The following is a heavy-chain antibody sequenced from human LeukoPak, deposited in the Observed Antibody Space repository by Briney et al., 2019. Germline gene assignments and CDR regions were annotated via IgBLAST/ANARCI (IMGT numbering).Heavy chain of an antibody. V-gene: IGHV3-48*01. CDR3: ARVAGYDFWSGYYKSYYYYYMDV. Sequence: GGSLRLSCAASGFTFSSYSMNWVRQAPGKGLEWVSYISSSSGLIYYADSVKGRFTISRDNAKNSLYLQMNSLRAEDTAVYYCARVAGYDFWSGYYKSYYYYYMDVWGKGTTVTVSS. D-gene: IGHD3-3*01. CDR2: ISSSSGLI. J-gene: IGHJ6*03. CDR1: GFTFSSYS.